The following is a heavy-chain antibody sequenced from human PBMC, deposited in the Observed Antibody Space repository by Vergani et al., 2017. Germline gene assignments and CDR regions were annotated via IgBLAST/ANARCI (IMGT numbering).Heavy chain of an antibody. CDR3: ARDXRDYNNYPGTFDI. V-gene: IGHV3-33*01. CDR1: GFTVTNYA. Sequence: QVQLVESGGGVVQPGRSLRLSCVMSGFTVTNYAIFWVRQAPGKGLEWVSVIWHDGGNKHFADSVAGRFAISRDDSKKTVYLEMTNLRAEDTAVYYCARDXRDYNNYPGTFDIWGQGSMVTVSS. CDR2: IWHDGGNK. J-gene: IGHJ3*02. D-gene: IGHD5-24*01.